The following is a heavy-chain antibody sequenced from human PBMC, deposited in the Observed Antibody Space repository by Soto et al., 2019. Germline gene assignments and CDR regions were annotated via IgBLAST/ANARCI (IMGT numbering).Heavy chain of an antibody. CDR2: IYYSGST. Sequence: TLSLTCTVSGGSISSGDYYWSWIRQPPGKGLEWIGYIYYSGSTYYNPSLKSRVTISVDTSKNQFSLKLSSVTAADTAVYYCARGGKDIVDRRADWSDPWGQGNMGTSPQ. D-gene: IGHD2-15*01. J-gene: IGHJ5*02. V-gene: IGHV4-30-4*01. CDR3: ARGGKDIVDRRADWSDP. CDR1: GGSISSGDYY.